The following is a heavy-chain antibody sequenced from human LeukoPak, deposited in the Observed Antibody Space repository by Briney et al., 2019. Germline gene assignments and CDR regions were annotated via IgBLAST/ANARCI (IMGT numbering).Heavy chain of an antibody. V-gene: IGHV4-39*01. Sequence: SETLSLTCTVSGGSISSNNYFWGWVRQPPGKGLEWIENIFYSGTSQYNPALKSRIFVDTSKNQFSLRLSSVTAADTAVYYCARMGYCNDGSCYAPVGSAFDVWGQGIMVTVSS. CDR3: ARMGYCNDGSCYAPVGSAFDV. J-gene: IGHJ3*01. CDR1: GGSISSNNYF. CDR2: IFYSGTS. D-gene: IGHD2-15*01.